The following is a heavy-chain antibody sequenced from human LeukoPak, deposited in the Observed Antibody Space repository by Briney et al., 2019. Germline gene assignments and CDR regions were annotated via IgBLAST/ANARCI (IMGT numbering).Heavy chain of an antibody. CDR2: IYPDDSDT. CDR1: GYSFTDYW. CDR3: ARRCFDSSGHHPGFDY. V-gene: IGHV5-51*01. Sequence: GESPKISCQVSGYSFTDYWIGWVRQMPGKGLEWMGIIYPDDSDTRYSPSFQGQVTFSADKSISTAYLQWSTLKASDTAIYYCARRCFDSSGHHPGFDYWGQGTLVTVSS. J-gene: IGHJ4*02. D-gene: IGHD3-22*01.